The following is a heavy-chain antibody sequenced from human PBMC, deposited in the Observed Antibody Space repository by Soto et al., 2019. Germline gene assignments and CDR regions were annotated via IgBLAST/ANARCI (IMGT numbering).Heavy chain of an antibody. CDR3: ASSLYDFWSGYSTDYYYYMDV. J-gene: IGHJ6*03. CDR1: DGASSSYE. CDR2: IYYPAST. V-gene: IGHV4-59*01. D-gene: IGHD3-3*01. Sequence: SQTKSLNWRVADGASSSYEWSWIRKPKGKGREWIGYIYYPASTNYNPSLKSRVTISVDTSKNPSSLKLSSVTAADTAVYYCASSLYDFWSGYSTDYYYYMDVWAKGTMVTVSS.